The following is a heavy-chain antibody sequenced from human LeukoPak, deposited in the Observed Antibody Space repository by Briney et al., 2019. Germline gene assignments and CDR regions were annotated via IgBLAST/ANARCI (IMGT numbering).Heavy chain of an antibody. D-gene: IGHD3-16*01. Sequence: GASVKVSCKASGYTFTGYYMHWVRQAPGQGLEWMGWINPNSGGTNYAQKFQGRVTMTRDTSISTAYMDLSRLRSDDTAVYYCARSPFYDYVWGSYPPSDYWGQGTLVTVSS. CDR3: ARSPFYDYVWGSYPPSDY. V-gene: IGHV1-2*02. J-gene: IGHJ4*02. CDR2: INPNSGGT. CDR1: GYTFTGYY.